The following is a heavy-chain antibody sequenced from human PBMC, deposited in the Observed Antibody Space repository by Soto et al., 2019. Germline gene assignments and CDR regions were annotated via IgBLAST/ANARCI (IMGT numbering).Heavy chain of an antibody. CDR1: GFTFSSYA. V-gene: IGHV3-23*01. J-gene: IGHJ4*02. CDR3: AGASSGWFGGYFDY. CDR2: ISGSGGST. D-gene: IGHD6-19*01. Sequence: GGSLRLSCAASGFTFSSYAMAWVRQAPGKGLEWVSNISGSGGSTYYADSVKGRFTIFRDNSKNTLYLQMNSLRAEDTAVYYCAGASSGWFGGYFDYWGQGTLVTVSS.